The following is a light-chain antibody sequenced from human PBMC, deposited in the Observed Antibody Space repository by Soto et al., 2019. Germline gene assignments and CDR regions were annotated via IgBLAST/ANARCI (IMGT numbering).Light chain of an antibody. Sequence: QSVLAQPPSVSGAPGQRVTISCTGSSSNIGASYDVHWYQQIPGAAPKLLISRDIYRPSGIPNRFSGSKSGTSASLAITGLQADDEADYCCHSYDNSLNGYVFGTGTKVTVL. V-gene: IGLV1-40*01. CDR3: HSYDNSLNGYV. J-gene: IGLJ1*01. CDR2: RDI. CDR1: SSNIGASYD.